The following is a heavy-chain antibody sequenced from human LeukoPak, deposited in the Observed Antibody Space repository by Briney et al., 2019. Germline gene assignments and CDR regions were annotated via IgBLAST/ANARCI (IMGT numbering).Heavy chain of an antibody. CDR3: ARLRGGYNYALGPFDY. V-gene: IGHV3-21*01. CDR1: EFTFSSYS. CDR2: ISSIRNYI. D-gene: IGHD5-18*01. Sequence: GGSLRLSCEASEFTFSSYSINWVRQAPGKGLEWVSSISSIRNYICYADSVRGRFTISRDNARNSLYLQMNSLRAEDTAVYYCARLRGGYNYALGPFDYWGQGTLVTVSS. J-gene: IGHJ4*02.